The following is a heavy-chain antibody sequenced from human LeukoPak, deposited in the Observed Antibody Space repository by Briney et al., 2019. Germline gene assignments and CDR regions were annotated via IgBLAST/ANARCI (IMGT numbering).Heavy chain of an antibody. D-gene: IGHD3-22*01. V-gene: IGHV3-9*01. J-gene: IGHJ4*02. CDR2: ISWNSGSI. CDR1: GFTFDDYA. Sequence: GGSLRLSCAASGFTFDDYAMHWVRQAPGKGLEWVSGISWNSGSIGYADSVKGRFTISRDNAKNSLYLLMNNLRAEDTAVYYCARETHRYYYDSSGYSPYWGQGTLVTVSS. CDR3: ARETHRYYYDSSGYSPY.